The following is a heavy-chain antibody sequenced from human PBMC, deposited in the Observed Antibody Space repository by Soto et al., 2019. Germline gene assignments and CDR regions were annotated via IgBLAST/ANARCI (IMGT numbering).Heavy chain of an antibody. Sequence: GESLKISCTGSGYSFTSYWIGWVRQMPGKGLEWKGIIYPGESDTRYSPSFQGQVTISADKSFSTAYLQWSSLKASDTAMYYCYVLQWFGESLVGFDIWGQGTMVTVSS. CDR2: IYPGESDT. V-gene: IGHV5-51*01. CDR3: YVLQWFGESLVGFDI. CDR1: GYSFTSYW. D-gene: IGHD3-10*01. J-gene: IGHJ3*02.